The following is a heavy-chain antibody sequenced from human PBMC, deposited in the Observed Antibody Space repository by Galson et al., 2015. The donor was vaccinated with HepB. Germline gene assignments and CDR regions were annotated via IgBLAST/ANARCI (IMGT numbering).Heavy chain of an antibody. J-gene: IGHJ4*02. CDR1: GFSFNRYS. CDR3: ARGEKTSGWTFDY. Sequence: SLRLSCAASGFSFNRYSMNWVRQAPGKGLEWVSSISSSSNYIFYSESVKGRFIISRDNAKNSLILQMNSLRVEDTAVYFCARGEKTSGWTFDYWGQGILVTVSS. D-gene: IGHD6-25*01. V-gene: IGHV3-21*06. CDR2: ISSSSNYI.